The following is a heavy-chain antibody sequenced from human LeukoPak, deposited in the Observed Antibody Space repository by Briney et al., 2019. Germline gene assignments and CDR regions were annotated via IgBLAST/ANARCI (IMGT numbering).Heavy chain of an antibody. CDR1: GVSIGTYY. CDR2: IYYSGST. V-gene: IGHV4-59*08. CDR3: AVGYSSGWATFDY. Sequence: SETLSLTCAVSGVSIGTYYWSWVRQPPGKGLEWIGYIYYSGSTNYNPSLKSRVTISVDTSKNQFSLKLSSVTAADTAVYYCAVGYSSGWATFDYWGQGTLVTVSS. D-gene: IGHD6-19*01. J-gene: IGHJ4*02.